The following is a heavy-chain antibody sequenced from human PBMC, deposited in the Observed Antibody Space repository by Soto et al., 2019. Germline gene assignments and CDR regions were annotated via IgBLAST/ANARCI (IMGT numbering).Heavy chain of an antibody. J-gene: IGHJ2*01. CDR2: IYSGGST. CDR1: GFTVSSNY. V-gene: IGHV3-53*01. CDR3: ASVQSPQLWQGDWYFDL. Sequence: EVQLVESGGGLIQPGGSLRLSCAASGFTVSSNYMSWVRQAPGKGLEWVSVIYSGGSTYYADSVKGRFTISRDNSKNTLYLQMNSLRAEDTAVYYCASVQSPQLWQGDWYFDLWGRGTLVTVSS. D-gene: IGHD5-18*01.